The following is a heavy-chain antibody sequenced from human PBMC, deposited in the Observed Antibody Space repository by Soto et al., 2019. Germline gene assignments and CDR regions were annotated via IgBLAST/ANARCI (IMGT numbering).Heavy chain of an antibody. D-gene: IGHD3-10*01. CDR1: GGSISSGGYY. CDR3: ARTYYYGLGSYYTDPYFDY. J-gene: IGHJ4*02. CDR2: IYYSGST. Sequence: SETLSLTCTVSGGSISSGGYYWSWIRQHPGKGLEWIGYIYYSGSTYYNPSLKSRVTISVDTSKNQFSLKLSSVTAADTAVYYCARTYYYGLGSYYTDPYFDYWGQGTLVTVSS. V-gene: IGHV4-31*03.